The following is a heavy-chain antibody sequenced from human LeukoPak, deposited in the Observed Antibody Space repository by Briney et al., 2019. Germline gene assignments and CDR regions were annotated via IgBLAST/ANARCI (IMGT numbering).Heavy chain of an antibody. CDR1: GFTFSSYS. V-gene: IGHV3-21*01. J-gene: IGHJ4*02. CDR3: ARDRMRGSFDY. CDR2: ISSSSSYI. D-gene: IGHD3-10*01. Sequence: GSLRLSCAASGFTFSSYSMNWVRQAPGKGLEWVSSISSSSSYIYYADSVKGRFTISRDNAKNSLYLQMNSLGAEDTAVYYCARDRMRGSFDYWGQGTLVTVSS.